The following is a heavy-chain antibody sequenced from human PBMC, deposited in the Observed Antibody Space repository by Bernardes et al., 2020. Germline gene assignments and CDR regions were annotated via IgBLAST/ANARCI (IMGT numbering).Heavy chain of an antibody. CDR1: GISLSSYY. J-gene: IGHJ4*02. CDR2: VYSKTDI. V-gene: IGHV4-4*07. CDR3: ARSRYFDY. Sequence: SETLSLTCSVSGISLSSYYWSWIRQPAGKALEWIGRVYSKTDIKYNPSLKSRVSMSVDTSKNQVYLRLTAVTAADTAIYSCARSRYFDYWGQGALVTVSS.